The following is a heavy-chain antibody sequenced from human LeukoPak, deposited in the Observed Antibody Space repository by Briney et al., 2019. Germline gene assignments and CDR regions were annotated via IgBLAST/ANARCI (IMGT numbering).Heavy chain of an antibody. Sequence: GGSLRLSCEASGFSFYNYWMTWVRQAPGKGLEWVADINEDGSKIYSLDSVKGRFTISRDNAKNSLSLQLNTLRAEDTAVYYCARWSHVSGRWFLDNWGRGTLVSVSS. V-gene: IGHV3-7*05. D-gene: IGHD3-10*01. CDR2: INEDGSKI. CDR1: GFSFYNYW. CDR3: ARWSHVSGRWFLDN. J-gene: IGHJ4*02.